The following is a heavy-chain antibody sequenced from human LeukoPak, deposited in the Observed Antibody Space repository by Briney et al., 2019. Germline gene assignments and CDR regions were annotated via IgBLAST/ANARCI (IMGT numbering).Heavy chain of an antibody. CDR3: AKEDLRAYLDYGMDV. Sequence: GRSLGLSCAASGFTFSSYGMHWVRQAPGKGLEWVAVISYDGSNKYYADSVKGRFTISRDNSKNTLYLQMNSLRAEDTAVYYCAKEDLRAYLDYGMDVWGQGTTVTVSS. J-gene: IGHJ6*02. CDR1: GFTFSSYG. CDR2: ISYDGSNK. D-gene: IGHD2/OR15-2a*01. V-gene: IGHV3-30*18.